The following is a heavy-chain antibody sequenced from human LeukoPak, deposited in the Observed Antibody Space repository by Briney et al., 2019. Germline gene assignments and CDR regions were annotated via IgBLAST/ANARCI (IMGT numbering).Heavy chain of an antibody. CDR1: GYTFTSYG. V-gene: IGHV1-18*01. D-gene: IGHD3-10*01. Sequence: ASVKVSCKASGYTFTSYGISWVRQAPGQGLEWMGWISAYNGNTNYAQKLQGRVTMTTDTSTSTAYMELRSLRSDDTAVYYCAGGAGTTMVRGVIITRWFDPWGQGTLVTVSS. CDR3: AGGAGTTMVRGVIITRWFDP. CDR2: ISAYNGNT. J-gene: IGHJ5*02.